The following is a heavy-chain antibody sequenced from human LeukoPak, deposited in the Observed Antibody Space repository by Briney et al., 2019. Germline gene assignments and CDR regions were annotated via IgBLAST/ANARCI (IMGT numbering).Heavy chain of an antibody. D-gene: IGHD3-10*01. CDR1: GYTFTGYY. CDR3: ARDRWFGELYRGLSP. J-gene: IGHJ5*02. Sequence: ASVKVSCKASGYTFTGYYMHWVRQAPGQGLEWMGWINPNSGGTNYAQKFQGGVTMTRDTSISTAYMELSRLRSDDTAVYYCARDRWFGELYRGLSPWGQGTLVTVSS. V-gene: IGHV1-2*02. CDR2: INPNSGGT.